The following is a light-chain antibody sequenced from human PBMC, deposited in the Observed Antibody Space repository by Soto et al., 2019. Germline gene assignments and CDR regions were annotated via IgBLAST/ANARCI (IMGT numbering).Light chain of an antibody. CDR3: SSYSSSGTLNYV. V-gene: IGLV2-14*01. CDR2: DVR. J-gene: IGLJ1*01. CDR1: SSDVGGYNY. Sequence: QSVLTQPASVSGSPGQSITISCTGTSSDVGGYNYVSWYQQHPGKAPKLMIYDVRNRPSGVPNRFSGSKSGNTASLTISGLQAEDEADYYCSSYSSSGTLNYVFGTGTKSPS.